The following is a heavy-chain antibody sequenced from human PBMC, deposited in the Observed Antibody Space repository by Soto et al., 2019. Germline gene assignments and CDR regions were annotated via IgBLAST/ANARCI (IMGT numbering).Heavy chain of an antibody. D-gene: IGHD2-21*01. CDR1: GFTFRNYG. CDR2: MSYDGSKQ. Sequence: QVQLAESGGGVVQPGRSLRLSCGASGFTFRNYGMHWVRQGPGKGLEWVAIMSYDGSKQYYADSVKGRFTISRDNSKNTLYLEMNSLRAEDSAVYYCARYTGDCSRISCNPGINWFDPWGQGTLVTVSS. V-gene: IGHV3-30*03. J-gene: IGHJ5*02. CDR3: ARYTGDCSRISCNPGINWFDP.